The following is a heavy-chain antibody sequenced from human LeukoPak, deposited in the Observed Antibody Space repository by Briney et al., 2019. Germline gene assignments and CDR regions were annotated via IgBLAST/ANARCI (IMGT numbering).Heavy chain of an antibody. CDR2: VNLQGST. CDR1: GGSITSTNY. V-gene: IGHV4-4*02. J-gene: IGHJ4*02. CDR3: AREGGPYRPLDY. Sequence: KTSETLSLTCGVSGGSITSTNYWTWVRQPPGKGLEWIGEVNLQGSTNYNPSLMGRVAISVDVSENHISLQLTSVTAADTAVYYCAREGGPYRPLDYSGQGTLVTVSS.